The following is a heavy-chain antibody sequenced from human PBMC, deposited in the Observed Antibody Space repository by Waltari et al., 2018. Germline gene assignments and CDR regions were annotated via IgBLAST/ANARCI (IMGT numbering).Heavy chain of an antibody. V-gene: IGHV3-21*01. CDR3: ARGPYYDFWSGYYPFDFDY. CDR1: GFTFSSYS. Sequence: EVQLVESGGGLVKPGGSLRLSCAASGFTFSSYSMNWVRQAPGKGLEWVSSISSRSSDRSYADAVKGRFTISRDNAKNSLYLQMNSLRAEDTAVYYCARGPYYDFWSGYYPFDFDYWGQGPLVTVSS. CDR2: ISSRSSDR. D-gene: IGHD3-3*01. J-gene: IGHJ4*02.